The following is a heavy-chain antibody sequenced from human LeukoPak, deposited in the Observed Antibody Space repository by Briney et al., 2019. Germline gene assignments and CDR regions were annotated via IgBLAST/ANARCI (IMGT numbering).Heavy chain of an antibody. J-gene: IGHJ4*02. CDR3: ARDGDWARSSDY. CDR2: ISAQNGNT. Sequence: GASVTVSCKASGYTFSNYGFSWVRQAPGQGLEWMGRISAQNGNTNYAQKVQGRVTMTTDTSTSTAYMELRSLRSDDTAVYYCARDGDWARSSDYWGQGTLVTVSS. CDR1: GYTFSNYG. V-gene: IGHV1-18*01. D-gene: IGHD2-21*02.